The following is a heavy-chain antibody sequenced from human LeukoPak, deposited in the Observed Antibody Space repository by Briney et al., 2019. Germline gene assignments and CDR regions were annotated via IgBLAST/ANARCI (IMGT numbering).Heavy chain of an antibody. CDR2: ISSSSYI. V-gene: IGHV3-21*01. J-gene: IGHJ4*02. D-gene: IGHD6-13*01. CDR1: GFTFSSYS. CDR3: ARGARRPTSSSWYYLDY. Sequence: PGGSLRLSCAASGFTFSSYSMNWVRQAPGKGLEWVSSISSSSYIYYADSVKGRFTISRDNAKNSLYLQMNSLRAEDTAVYYCARGARRPTSSSWYYLDYWGQGTLVTVSS.